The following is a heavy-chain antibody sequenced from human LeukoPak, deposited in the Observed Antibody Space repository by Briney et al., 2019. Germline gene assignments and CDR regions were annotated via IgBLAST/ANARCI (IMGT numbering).Heavy chain of an antibody. J-gene: IGHJ3*02. CDR2: IKQDESEK. D-gene: IGHD7-27*01. CDR1: EFTFSDYY. CDR3: ARLGNWGGNAFDI. Sequence: GGSLRLSCAASEFTFSDYYMSWIRQAPGKGLEWVANIKQDESEKYYVDAVKGRFTISRDNAKNSLYLQMNSLRAEDTAVYYCARLGNWGGNAFDIWGQGTMVTVSS. V-gene: IGHV3-7*01.